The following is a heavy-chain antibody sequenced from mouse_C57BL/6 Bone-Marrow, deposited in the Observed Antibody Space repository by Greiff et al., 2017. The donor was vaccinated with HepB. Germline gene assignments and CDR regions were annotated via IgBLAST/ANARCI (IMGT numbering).Heavy chain of an antibody. D-gene: IGHD1-1*01. Sequence: VQVVESGAELARPGASVKLSCKASGYTFTSYGISWVKQRTGQGLEWIGEIYPRSGNTYYNEKFKGKATLTADKSSSTAYMELRSLTSEDSAVYFCAKGAGGSSYLDYWGQGTTLTVSS. CDR3: AKGAGGSSYLDY. CDR1: GYTFTSYG. J-gene: IGHJ2*01. CDR2: IYPRSGNT. V-gene: IGHV1-81*01.